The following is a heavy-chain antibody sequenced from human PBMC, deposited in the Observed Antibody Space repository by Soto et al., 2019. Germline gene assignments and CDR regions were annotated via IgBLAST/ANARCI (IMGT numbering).Heavy chain of an antibody. D-gene: IGHD2-15*01. Sequence: QVQLVQSGAEVKKPGSSVKVSCTASGGTFSSYAISWVRQAPGQGLEGMGGLIPIFGTANYAQKLQGIFTSTADESTSTAYMELISLRSEDTAVYYCARGKYCSGGSCYSDWFDPWGQGNLVTVSS. CDR1: GGTFSSYA. J-gene: IGHJ5*02. CDR2: LIPIFGTA. V-gene: IGHV1-69*01. CDR3: ARGKYCSGGSCYSDWFDP.